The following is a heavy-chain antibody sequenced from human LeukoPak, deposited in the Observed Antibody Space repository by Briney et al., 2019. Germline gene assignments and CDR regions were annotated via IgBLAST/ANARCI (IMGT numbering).Heavy chain of an antibody. CDR1: GFTFSSYE. V-gene: IGHV3-30*02. Sequence: PGGSLRLSCAASGFTFSSYEMNWVRQAPGKGLEWVAFIRYHGSKKYYADSVKGRFAISRDNSKNMLYLQMDSLRAEDTAVYYCAKEGDYYGSESYRDGFDMWGQGTMVTVSS. CDR2: IRYHGSKK. D-gene: IGHD3-10*01. J-gene: IGHJ3*02. CDR3: AKEGDYYGSESYRDGFDM.